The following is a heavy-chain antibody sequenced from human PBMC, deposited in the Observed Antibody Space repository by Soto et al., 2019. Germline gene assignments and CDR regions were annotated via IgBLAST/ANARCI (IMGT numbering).Heavy chain of an antibody. CDR1: GATSGSLL. CDR2: IIPIFGTA. CDR3: ATHRRHYDYVWGSYHFDY. J-gene: IGHJ4*02. D-gene: IGHD3-16*02. Sequence: GASVKVSCKASGATSGSLLFGWVEQAPGQGLEWMGGIIPIFGTANYAQKFQGRVTITEDESTSTAYMELSCLRSEDTAVYYCATHRRHYDYVWGSYHFDYWGQGTLVTVSS. V-gene: IGHV1-69*13.